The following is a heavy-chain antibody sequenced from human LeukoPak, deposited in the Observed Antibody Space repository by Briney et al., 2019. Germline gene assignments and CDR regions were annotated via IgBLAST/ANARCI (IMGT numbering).Heavy chain of an antibody. CDR3: ARHGSTDRHGMDV. CDR1: GGTFSSYA. J-gene: IGHJ6*02. CDR2: IIPILGIA. V-gene: IGHV1-69*04. Sequence: SVKVSCKASGGTFSSYAISWVRQAPGQGLEWMGRIIPILGIANYAQKFQGRVTITADKSTSTAYMELSSLRSEDTAVYYCARHGSTDRHGMDVWGQGTTVTVSS.